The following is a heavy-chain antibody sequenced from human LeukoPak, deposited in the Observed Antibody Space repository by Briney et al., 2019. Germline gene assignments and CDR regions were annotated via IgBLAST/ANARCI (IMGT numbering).Heavy chain of an antibody. CDR2: ISYDGSNK. V-gene: IGHV3-30*01. CDR3: ARGPTSYYYGSGSYHY. J-gene: IGHJ4*02. CDR1: GFTFSSYA. D-gene: IGHD3-10*01. Sequence: GGSLRLSCAASGFTFSSYAMHWVRQAPGKGVEGVAVISYDGSNKYYADSVKAQFSISIDNSKNTLYLHMNSLRAEETAVYDCARGPTSYYYGSGSYHYWGQGTLVTVSS.